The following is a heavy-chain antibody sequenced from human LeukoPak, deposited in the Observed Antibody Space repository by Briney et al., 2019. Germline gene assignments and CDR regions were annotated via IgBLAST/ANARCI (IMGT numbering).Heavy chain of an antibody. D-gene: IGHD2-2*01. Sequence: PSETLSLTCAVYGGSFSGYYWSWIRQPPGKGLEWIGEINHSGSTNYNPSLKSRVTISVDTSKNQFSLKLSSVTAADTAVYYCARVGVHCRSTSCYRRLFFDYWGQGSLVTVSS. CDR3: ARVGVHCRSTSCYRRLFFDY. V-gene: IGHV4-34*01. CDR1: GGSFSGYY. J-gene: IGHJ4*02. CDR2: INHSGST.